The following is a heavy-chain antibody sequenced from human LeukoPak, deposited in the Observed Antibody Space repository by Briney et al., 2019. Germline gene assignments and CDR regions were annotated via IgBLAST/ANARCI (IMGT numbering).Heavy chain of an antibody. J-gene: IGHJ4*02. V-gene: IGHV3-9*03. CDR3: AKAAYYYGSGSYYYFDY. CDR2: ISWNSGSI. Sequence: GRSLRLSCAASGFTFDDCAIHWVRQAPGKGLEWVSGISWNSGSIGYADSVKGRFTISRDNAKNSLYLQMNSLRAEDMALYYCAKAAYYYGSGSYYYFDYWGQGTLVTVSS. D-gene: IGHD3-10*01. CDR1: GFTFDDCA.